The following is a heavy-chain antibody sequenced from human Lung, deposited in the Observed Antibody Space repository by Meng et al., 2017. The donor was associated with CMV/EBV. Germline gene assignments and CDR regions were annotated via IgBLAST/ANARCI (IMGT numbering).Heavy chain of an antibody. J-gene: IGHJ5*02. Sequence: GESLKISCQASGCTFSDYSMHWVRQAPGKGLEGISYFRDTTGATDYADSVKGSFTITRDNDKGTLLLQMNSLRVEDTDVYDCARGGVAAAGGLGYYGIDGWGQGTLVTVSS. V-gene: IGHV3-21*05. D-gene: IGHD6-13*01. CDR3: ARGGVAAAGGLGYYGIDG. CDR1: GCTFSDYS. CDR2: FRDTTGAT.